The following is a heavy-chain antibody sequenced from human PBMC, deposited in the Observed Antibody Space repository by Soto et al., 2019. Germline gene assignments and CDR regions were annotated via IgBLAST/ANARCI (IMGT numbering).Heavy chain of an antibody. J-gene: IGHJ6*02. V-gene: IGHV4-61*01. CDR1: GGSVSSGSYY. Sequence: QVQLQESGPGLVKPSETLSLTCTVSGGSVSSGSYYWSWIRQPPGKGLEWIGYIYYSGSTNYNPSLQSRVTISVDTSKNQFSLQLSSVTAADTAVYYCARMGYCSGGSCYSSYYYGMDVWGQGTTVTVSS. CDR3: ARMGYCSGGSCYSSYYYGMDV. D-gene: IGHD2-15*01. CDR2: IYYSGST.